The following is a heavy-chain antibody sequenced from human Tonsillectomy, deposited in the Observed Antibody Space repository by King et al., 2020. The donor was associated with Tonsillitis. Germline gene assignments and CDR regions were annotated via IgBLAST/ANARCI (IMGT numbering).Heavy chain of an antibody. CDR2: VRSKANSYAT. J-gene: IGHJ2*01. Sequence: VQLVESGGGLVQPGGSVKLSCAASGFSFSGSGIHWVRQASGKGLEWLGRVRSKANSYATAYAASVKGRFTISRDDSNNTAYLQMNSLKSDDTAVYYCTRHECRVREDFDLWGRGTLVTVSS. D-gene: IGHD3-10*01. CDR1: GFSFSGSG. V-gene: IGHV3-73*02. CDR3: TRHECRVREDFDL.